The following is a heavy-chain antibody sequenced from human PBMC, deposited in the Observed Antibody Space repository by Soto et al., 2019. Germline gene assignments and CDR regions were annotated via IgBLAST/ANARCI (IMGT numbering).Heavy chain of an antibody. CDR1: GGTFSSYA. D-gene: IGHD5-18*01. CDR2: INPIFGTA. Sequence: QVQLVQSGAEVKKPGSSVKVSCKASGGTFSSYAISWVRQAPGQGLEWMGGINPIFGTANYAQKFQGRVTITADESTSAAYMGLSSLRSEDTAVYYCARTIQLWFPYYFDYWGQGTLVTVSS. CDR3: ARTIQLWFPYYFDY. J-gene: IGHJ4*02. V-gene: IGHV1-69*01.